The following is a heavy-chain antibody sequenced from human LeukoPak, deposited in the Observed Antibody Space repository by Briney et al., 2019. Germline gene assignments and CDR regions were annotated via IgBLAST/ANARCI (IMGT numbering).Heavy chain of an antibody. Sequence: VASVKVSRKASGYTFTSYGITWVRQAPGQGLEWMGWISGYNANTNYAQKLQGRVTMTTDTSTSTAYMELRSLRSDDTAVYYCARDSLMGYSYAKTDYWGQGTLVTVSS. D-gene: IGHD5-18*01. V-gene: IGHV1-18*01. CDR2: ISGYNANT. J-gene: IGHJ4*02. CDR1: GYTFTSYG. CDR3: ARDSLMGYSYAKTDY.